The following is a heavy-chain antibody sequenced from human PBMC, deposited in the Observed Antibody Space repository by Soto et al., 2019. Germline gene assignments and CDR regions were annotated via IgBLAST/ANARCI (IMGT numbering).Heavy chain of an antibody. D-gene: IGHD3-9*01. Sequence: GGSLRLSCAASGFTFSSYAMSWVRQAPGKGLEWVSAISGSGGSTYYADSVKGRFTISRDNSKNTLYLQMNSLRAEDTAVYYCAKDFTGRPYYDILTGYDYFDYWGQGTLVTVSS. J-gene: IGHJ4*02. CDR1: GFTFSSYA. CDR2: ISGSGGST. V-gene: IGHV3-23*01. CDR3: AKDFTGRPYYDILTGYDYFDY.